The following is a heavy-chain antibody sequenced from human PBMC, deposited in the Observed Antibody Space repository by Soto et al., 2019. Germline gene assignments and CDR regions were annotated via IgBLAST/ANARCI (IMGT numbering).Heavy chain of an antibody. CDR1: CYTFTSYG. Sequence: ASVKVSFKASCYTFTSYGISWVRQAPGQGLEWMGWISAYNGNTNYAQKLQGRVTMTTDTSTSTAYMELRSLRSDDTAVYYCARDQEGSSYYYYYYGMDVWGQGTTVTVSS. J-gene: IGHJ6*02. CDR2: ISAYNGNT. V-gene: IGHV1-18*01. CDR3: ARDQEGSSYYYYYYGMDV.